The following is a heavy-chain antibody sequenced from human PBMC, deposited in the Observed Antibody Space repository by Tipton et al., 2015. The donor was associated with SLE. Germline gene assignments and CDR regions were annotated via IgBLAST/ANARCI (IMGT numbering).Heavy chain of an antibody. J-gene: IGHJ6*02. V-gene: IGHV4-39*07. CDR1: GDSITSDIYY. CDR2: VYDSGTT. CDR3: ARVVTVGAAYYYDIDV. Sequence: GLVKPSETLSLTCFVSGDSITSDIYYWGWIRQPPGKGLEWIGSVYDSGTTHYNPSLKSRVTMSVDTSKTQFSLKLGSLTAADTAVYYCARVVTVGAAYYYDIDVWGQGTRVTVSS. D-gene: IGHD2-21*02.